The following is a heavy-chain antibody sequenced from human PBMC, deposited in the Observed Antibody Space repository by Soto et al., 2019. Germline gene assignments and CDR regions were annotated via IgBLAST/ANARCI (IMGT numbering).Heavy chain of an antibody. D-gene: IGHD3-22*01. CDR2: IYYSGST. V-gene: IGHV4-31*03. CDR1: RGSINTGGYY. Sequence: PSETLSLTCTVSRGSINTGGYYWSWIRQHPGKGLEWIGYIYYSGSTYYNPSLKSRVNISLDTSRNQFSLKLSSVTAADTAVYYCARVSPYYDSSGYYWFDPWGQGTLVTVSS. J-gene: IGHJ5*02. CDR3: ARVSPYYDSSGYYWFDP.